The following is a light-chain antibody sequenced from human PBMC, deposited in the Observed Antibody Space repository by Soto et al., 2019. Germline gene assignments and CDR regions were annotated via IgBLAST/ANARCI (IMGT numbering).Light chain of an antibody. CDR1: QSVSXN. Sequence: EIVMTQSPATLSVSPGERATLSCRASQSVSXNLAWYQQXXXXXPCLLIYGASTRATGIPARFSGSGSGTDFTLTISSLQSEDFAVYHCQQYNGWPPWTFGQGTKVEIK. CDR2: GAS. V-gene: IGKV3-15*01. J-gene: IGKJ1*01. CDR3: QQYNGWPPWT.